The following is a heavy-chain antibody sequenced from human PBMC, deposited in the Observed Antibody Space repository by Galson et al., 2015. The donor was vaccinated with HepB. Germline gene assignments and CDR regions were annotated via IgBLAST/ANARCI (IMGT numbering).Heavy chain of an antibody. Sequence: SVKVSCKASGYSFTNFAISWVRQAPGQGVEWMGWISGYSRDTNYAQNFQGRVTMTTDTSTGTAYLQLRSLRSDDTAVYYCARHRRSVVVVASTPFDYWGQGTLVTVSS. CDR3: ARHRRSVVVVASTPFDY. V-gene: IGHV1-18*01. D-gene: IGHD2-15*01. CDR1: GYSFTNFA. J-gene: IGHJ4*02. CDR2: ISGYSRDT.